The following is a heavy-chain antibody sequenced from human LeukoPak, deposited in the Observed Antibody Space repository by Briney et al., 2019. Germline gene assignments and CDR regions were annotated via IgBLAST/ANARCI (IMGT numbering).Heavy chain of an antibody. CDR1: GGSISSYY. Sequence: PSETLSLTCTVSGGSISSYYWSWIRQPPGKGLEWIGYIYYSGSTNYNPSLKSRVTISVDTSKNQLSLKLSSVTAADTAVYYCARLSAAAVDYWGQGTLVTVSS. CDR3: ARLSAAAVDY. V-gene: IGHV4-59*01. D-gene: IGHD6-13*01. J-gene: IGHJ4*02. CDR2: IYYSGST.